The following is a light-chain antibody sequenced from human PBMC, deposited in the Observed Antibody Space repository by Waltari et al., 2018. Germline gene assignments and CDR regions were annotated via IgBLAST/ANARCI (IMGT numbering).Light chain of an antibody. Sequence: EVVLTQSPDTLSLSPGERATLFCRASQSISRYLVGYQQRPGQAPRLLISGASIRAAGIPDRFSGSGSGTDFTLSISRLEPEDFAVYYCQNHERLPATFGQGTRVEIK. J-gene: IGKJ1*01. CDR2: GAS. V-gene: IGKV3-20*01. CDR1: QSISRY. CDR3: QNHERLPAT.